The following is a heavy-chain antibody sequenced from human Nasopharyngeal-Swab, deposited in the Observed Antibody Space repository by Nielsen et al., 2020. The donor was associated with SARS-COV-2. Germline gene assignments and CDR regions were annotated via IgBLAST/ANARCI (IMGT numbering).Heavy chain of an antibody. D-gene: IGHD3-10*01. CDR3: AHSLHYCGSGSLFSNYYYYYMDV. V-gene: IGHV2-5*02. CDR2: IYWDDDK. J-gene: IGHJ6*03. Sequence: WIRQPPGKALEWLALIYWDDDKRCSPSLKSRLTITKDTSKNQVVLTMTNMDPVDTATYYCAHSLHYCGSGSLFSNYYYYYMDVWGKGTTVTVSS.